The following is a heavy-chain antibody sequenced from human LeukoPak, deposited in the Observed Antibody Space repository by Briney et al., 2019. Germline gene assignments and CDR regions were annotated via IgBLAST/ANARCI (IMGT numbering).Heavy chain of an antibody. Sequence: PSETLSLTCTVSGGSISSYYWSWIRQPAGKGLEWIGRIYTSGSTNYNPSLKSRVTMSVDTSKNQFSLKLSSVTAADTAVYYCARDTMVRGVYYYYYMDVWGKGTTVTISS. J-gene: IGHJ6*03. CDR2: IYTSGST. CDR1: GGSISSYY. D-gene: IGHD3-10*01. CDR3: ARDTMVRGVYYYYYMDV. V-gene: IGHV4-4*07.